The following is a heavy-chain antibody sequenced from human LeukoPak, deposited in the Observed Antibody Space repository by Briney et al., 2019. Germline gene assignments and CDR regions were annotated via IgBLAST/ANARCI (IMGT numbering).Heavy chain of an antibody. J-gene: IGHJ3*02. CDR2: INQDGSQK. V-gene: IGHV3-7*01. CDR3: TRNQNWASDI. Sequence: GGSLRLSCAASGFTFSSYWMTWVRQSPGKGLERVASINQDGSQKYYVGSVKGRLTISRDNAKNSLFLQMNSLRVEDTAVYYCTRNQNWASDIWGQGTMVTVSS. CDR1: GFTFSSYW. D-gene: IGHD1-1*01.